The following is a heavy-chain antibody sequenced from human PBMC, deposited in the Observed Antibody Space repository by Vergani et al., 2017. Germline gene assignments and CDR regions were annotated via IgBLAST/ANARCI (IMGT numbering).Heavy chain of an antibody. V-gene: IGHV3-NL1*01. D-gene: IGHD6-19*01. CDR3: VAVAGGY. J-gene: IGHJ4*02. CDR1: GFTFSSYG. Sequence: QVQLVESGGGVVQPGRSLRLSCAASGFTFSSYGIHWVRQAPGKGLEWVSVIYSGGSTYYADSVKGRFTISRDNSKNTLYLQMNSLRAEDTAVYYCVAVAGGYWGQGTLVTVSS. CDR2: IYSGGST.